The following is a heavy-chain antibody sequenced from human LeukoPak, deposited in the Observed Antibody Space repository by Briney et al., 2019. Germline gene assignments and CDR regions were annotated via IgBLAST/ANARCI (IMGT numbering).Heavy chain of an antibody. V-gene: IGHV3-48*03. D-gene: IGHD5-18*01. CDR3: AKDIRRGYNFGYDQFAY. Sequence: PGGSLRLSCAASGFTFSSYEMNWVRQAPGKGPEWVSYISSSGSTIYYADSVKGRFTISRDNSKNTVSLQMNSLTAEDTALYYCAKDIRRGYNFGYDQFAYWGQGTLVTVSS. CDR2: ISSSGSTI. J-gene: IGHJ4*02. CDR1: GFTFSSYE.